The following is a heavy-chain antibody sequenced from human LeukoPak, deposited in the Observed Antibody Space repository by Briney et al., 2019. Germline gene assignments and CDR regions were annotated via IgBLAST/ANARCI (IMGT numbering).Heavy chain of an antibody. CDR2: ISGSSSHI. Sequence: GGSLRLSCIASGFSFSNYNINWVRQAPGKGLEWVSSISGSSSHIHYGDSVKGRFTISRDNAKNSLYLQMNSLRAEDSAVYYCAKTGKQALYYFDYWGQGTLVTVSS. D-gene: IGHD3-10*01. CDR1: GFSFSNYN. CDR3: AKTGKQALYYFDY. J-gene: IGHJ4*02. V-gene: IGHV3-21*01.